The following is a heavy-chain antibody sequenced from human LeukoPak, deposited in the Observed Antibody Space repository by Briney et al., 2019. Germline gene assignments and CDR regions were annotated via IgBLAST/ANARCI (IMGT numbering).Heavy chain of an antibody. CDR1: GFTFSIYW. Sequence: GSLRLSCTASGFTFSIYWMSWVRQAPGKGLDWVANIKPDGSEQYYVDSVRGRFTVSRDNAKNSLYLQMNSLSAEDTAVYYCARDNNAAFDIWGLGTMVTVSS. D-gene: IGHD2-2*01. CDR2: IKPDGSEQ. V-gene: IGHV3-7*04. CDR3: ARDNNAAFDI. J-gene: IGHJ3*02.